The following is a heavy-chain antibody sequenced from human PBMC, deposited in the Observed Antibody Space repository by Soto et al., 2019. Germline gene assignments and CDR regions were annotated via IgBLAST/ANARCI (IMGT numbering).Heavy chain of an antibody. CDR1: GFTSSSYA. CDR3: ARRGSGSYYDY. D-gene: IGHD1-26*01. CDR2: ISGSGDST. Sequence: EVKLLESGGGLVQPGGSLRLSCAASGFTSSSYAMRWVRQAPGKGLEWVSAISGSGDSTYYADSVKGRFTTSRDNSKNTLYSQMNSLRAEDTAVYYCARRGSGSYYDYWGQGTLVTVSS. J-gene: IGHJ4*02. V-gene: IGHV3-23*01.